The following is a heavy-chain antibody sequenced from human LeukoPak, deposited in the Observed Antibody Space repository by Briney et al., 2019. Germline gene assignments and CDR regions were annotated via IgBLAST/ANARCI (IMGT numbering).Heavy chain of an antibody. CDR3: ARGRVRGIVVVVAATPWWFDP. J-gene: IGHJ5*02. V-gene: IGHV4-59*12. D-gene: IGHD2-15*01. Sequence: PETLSLTCTVSGGSISSYYWSWIRQPPGKGLEWIGYIYYSGSTNYNPSLKSRVTISVDTSKNQFSLKLSSVTAADTAVYYCARGRVRGIVVVVAATPWWFDPWGQGTLVTVSS. CDR1: GGSISSYY. CDR2: IYYSGST.